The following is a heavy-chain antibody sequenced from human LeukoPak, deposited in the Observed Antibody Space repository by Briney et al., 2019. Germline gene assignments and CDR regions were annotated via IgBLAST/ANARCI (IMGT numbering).Heavy chain of an antibody. J-gene: IGHJ4*02. CDR3: ARVGIALTSPFDY. CDR1: GFTFSDYY. V-gene: IGHV3-11*01. D-gene: IGHD1-1*01. Sequence: GSLRLSCLASGFTFSDYYMSWVRQAPGNGLEWISYMSSRGYPTYYAESVKGRFTISRDNAKNTLYSQMHNLRADDTAVYFCARVGIALTSPFDYWGLGTLVAVSS. CDR2: MSSRGYPT.